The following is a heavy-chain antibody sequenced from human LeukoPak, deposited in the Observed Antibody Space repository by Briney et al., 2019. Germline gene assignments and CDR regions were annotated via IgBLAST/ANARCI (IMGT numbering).Heavy chain of an antibody. J-gene: IGHJ4*02. D-gene: IGHD6-6*01. Sequence: GGSLRLSCAASGFTFSSYSMNWVRQAPGKGLEWLSYIGSSSSVIYYADSVEGRFTISRDNAKNSLYLQMNSLRAEDTAVYYCAREAEYSSSPNDYWGQGTLVTVSS. CDR1: GFTFSSYS. V-gene: IGHV3-48*04. CDR3: AREAEYSSSPNDY. CDR2: IGSSSSVI.